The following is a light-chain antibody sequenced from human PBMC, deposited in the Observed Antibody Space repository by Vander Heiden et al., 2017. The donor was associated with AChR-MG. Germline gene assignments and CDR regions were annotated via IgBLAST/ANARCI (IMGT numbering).Light chain of an antibody. V-gene: IGLV7-46*01. CDR1: PGPVTRDHY. CDR3: LLSYSGPYWV. J-gene: IGLJ3*02. CDR2: DTS. Sequence: QALVTQEPSLTLSPGGTVTPHCCSSPGPVTRDHYPYWFQQKPGPAPRILIFDTSSNQSWTPARFSGSLLGGKAALTLSSAQPEDEAEYYCLLSYSGPYWVIGGGTKLTVL.